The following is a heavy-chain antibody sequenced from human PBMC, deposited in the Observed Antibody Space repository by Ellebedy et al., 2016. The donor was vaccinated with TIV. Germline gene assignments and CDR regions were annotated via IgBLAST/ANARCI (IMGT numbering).Heavy chain of an antibody. D-gene: IGHD6-19*01. Sequence: GESLKISXAASGFTFSSYSMNWVRQAPGKGLEWVSYISSSSSTIYYADSVKGRFTISRDNAKNSLYLQMNSLRAEDTAVYYCASRSSSGWYLYENWYFDLWGRGTLVTVSS. V-gene: IGHV3-48*04. CDR1: GFTFSSYS. CDR2: ISSSSSTI. CDR3: ASRSSSGWYLYENWYFDL. J-gene: IGHJ2*01.